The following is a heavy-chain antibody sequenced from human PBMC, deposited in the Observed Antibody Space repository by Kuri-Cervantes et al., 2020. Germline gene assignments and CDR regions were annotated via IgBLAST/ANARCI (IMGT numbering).Heavy chain of an antibody. D-gene: IGHD1-1*01. J-gene: IGHJ4*02. CDR1: GGSISNYY. V-gene: IGHV4-59*01. CDR3: ARGGRGEATGFDY. Sequence: GSLRLSCTVSGGSISNYYWSWIRQSPGKELEWIGYIYYSGSTTYSPSLESRVSISVDTSKSQVSLNLASVTAADTAIYYCARGGRGEATGFDYWGQGNLVTVSS. CDR2: IYYSGST.